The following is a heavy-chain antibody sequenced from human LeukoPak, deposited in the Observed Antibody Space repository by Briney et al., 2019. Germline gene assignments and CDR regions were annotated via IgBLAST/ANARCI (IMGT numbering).Heavy chain of an antibody. CDR3: ARDRIAGAVNAFDI. D-gene: IGHD1-26*01. J-gene: IGHJ3*02. V-gene: IGHV4-59*01. CDR1: GGSISSYY. CDR2: IYYSGST. Sequence: SETLSLTRTVSGGSISSYYWSWIRQPPGKGLEWLGYIYYSGSTNYNPSLKSRVTISVDTSKNQFSLKLSSVTAADTAVYYCARDRIAGAVNAFDIWGQGTMVTVSS.